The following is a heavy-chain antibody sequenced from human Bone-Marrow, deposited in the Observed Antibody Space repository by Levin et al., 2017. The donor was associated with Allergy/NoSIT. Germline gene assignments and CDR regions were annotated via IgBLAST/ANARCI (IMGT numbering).Heavy chain of an antibody. Sequence: ASVKVSCKASGYTFTSYYMHWVRQAPGQGLEWMGIINPSGGSTSYAQKFQGRVTMTRDTSTSTVYMELSSLRSEDTAVYYCARGRYYYGSGTPFTRIDYWGQGTLVTVSS. CDR2: INPSGGST. CDR1: GYTFTSYY. D-gene: IGHD3-10*01. V-gene: IGHV1-46*01. J-gene: IGHJ4*02. CDR3: ARGRYYYGSGTPFTRIDY.